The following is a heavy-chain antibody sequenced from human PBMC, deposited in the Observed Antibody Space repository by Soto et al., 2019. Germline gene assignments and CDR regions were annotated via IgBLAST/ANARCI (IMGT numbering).Heavy chain of an antibody. CDR1: GGSISSSSYY. Sequence: PSETLSLTCTVSGGSISSSSYYWGWIRQPPGKGLEWIGSIYYSGSTYYNPSLKSRVTISVDTSKNQFSLKLSSVTAADTAVYYCARAREIQLWFPYGMDVWGQGTTVTVSS. CDR2: IYYSGST. CDR3: ARAREIQLWFPYGMDV. J-gene: IGHJ6*02. D-gene: IGHD5-18*01. V-gene: IGHV4-39*01.